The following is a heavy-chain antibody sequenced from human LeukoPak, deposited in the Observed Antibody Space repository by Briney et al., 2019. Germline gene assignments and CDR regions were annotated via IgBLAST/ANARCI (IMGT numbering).Heavy chain of an antibody. CDR3: ARDLALWYSSGWYGFDY. Sequence: GGSLRLSCAASGFTFSSYWMSWVRQAPGKGLEWVANIKQDGSEKYYVDSVKGRSTISRDNAKNSLYLQMNSLRAEDTAVYYCARDLALWYSSGWYGFDYWGQGTLVTVSS. CDR1: GFTFSSYW. V-gene: IGHV3-7*01. D-gene: IGHD6-19*01. CDR2: IKQDGSEK. J-gene: IGHJ4*02.